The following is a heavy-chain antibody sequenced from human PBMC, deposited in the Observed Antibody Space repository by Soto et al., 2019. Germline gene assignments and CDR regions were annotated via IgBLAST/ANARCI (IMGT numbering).Heavy chain of an antibody. CDR2: IYPSDSDT. CDR3: ARGGVSTRTFDY. D-gene: IGHD3-3*01. J-gene: IGHJ4*02. Sequence: GESLKISCKGSGYNFAGYWIAWVRQMPGKGLELMGIIYPSDSDTRYRPSFQGQVTISADKSISSAYLQWSSLRASDTAMCYCARGGVSTRTFDYWGQGTPVTVS. CDR1: GYNFAGYW. V-gene: IGHV5-51*01.